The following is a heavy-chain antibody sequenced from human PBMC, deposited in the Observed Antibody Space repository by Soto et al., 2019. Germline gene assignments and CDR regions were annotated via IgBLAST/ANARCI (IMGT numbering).Heavy chain of an antibody. V-gene: IGHV1-2*02. D-gene: IGHD2-2*01. CDR1: GYTFTDYY. CDR2: VNPNSGGT. CDR3: ARGPLQVPPNRPSRHGFDP. Sequence: ASVKVSCKASGYTFTDYYMHWVRQAPGQGLEWMGWVNPNSGGTNYAQKFQGRVTMTRDTSISTAYMELGRLRSDDTAVYYCARGPLQVPPNRPSRHGFDPWAREPWSPSPQ. J-gene: IGHJ5*02.